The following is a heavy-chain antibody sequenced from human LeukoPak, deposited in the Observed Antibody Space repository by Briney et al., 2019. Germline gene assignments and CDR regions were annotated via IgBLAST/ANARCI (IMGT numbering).Heavy chain of an antibody. Sequence: PGGSLRLSCAASGFTFTNYAMTWVRQAPGKGLEWVSGISEGVGSTYYADSVKGRFTISRDNSKNTLYLQMNSLRAEDTAVYYCAKRHCSSASCYTSTFDYWGQGTLVTVSS. CDR2: ISEGVGST. V-gene: IGHV3-23*01. CDR1: GFTFTNYA. D-gene: IGHD2-2*02. J-gene: IGHJ4*02. CDR3: AKRHCSSASCYTSTFDY.